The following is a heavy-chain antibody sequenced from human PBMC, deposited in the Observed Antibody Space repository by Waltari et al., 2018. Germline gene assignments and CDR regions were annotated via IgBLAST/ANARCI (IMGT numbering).Heavy chain of an antibody. D-gene: IGHD4-17*01. CDR3: ARDLMYGEHPLFDR. Sequence: DVPLAESGGGLVQPGRSLRLSCTTSGFTFVDYSMHWVRQAPGQGLEWVGFIRSKAYGETTDYAASVRGRFTISRDDSKSIAYLQMNSLKTEDTAIYFCARDLMYGEHPLFDRWGQGTLVTVSS. J-gene: IGHJ5*02. CDR1: GFTFVDYS. V-gene: IGHV3-49*04. CDR2: IRSKAYGETT.